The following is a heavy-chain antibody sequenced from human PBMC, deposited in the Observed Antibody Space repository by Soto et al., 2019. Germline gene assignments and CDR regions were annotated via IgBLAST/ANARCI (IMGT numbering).Heavy chain of an antibody. CDR3: ARDITMVRGVIIPSFNFDY. CDR1: VYTFTSYY. Sequence: GASVKVSCKASVYTFTSYYMHWVRQAPGQGLEWMGIINPSGGSTSYAQKFQGRVTMTRDTSTSTVYMELSSLRSEDTAVYYCARDITMVRGVIIPSFNFDYWGQGTLVTVSS. J-gene: IGHJ4*02. V-gene: IGHV1-46*03. CDR2: INPSGGST. D-gene: IGHD3-10*01.